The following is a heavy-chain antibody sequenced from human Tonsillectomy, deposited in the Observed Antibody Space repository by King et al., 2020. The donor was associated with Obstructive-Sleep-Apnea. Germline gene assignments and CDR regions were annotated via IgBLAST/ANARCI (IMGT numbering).Heavy chain of an antibody. CDR1: GYTFPTYW. V-gene: IGHV5-51*01. D-gene: IGHD6-19*01. CDR3: ARQSIEVAGRDFDY. Sequence: VQLVESGAEVKKPGESLKISCKGSGYTFPTYWIGWVRQMPGKGLEWMGIIYPGDSDTRYSPSFQGQVTISADKSISTAYLQWSSLKASDTAIYYCARQSIEVAGRDFDYWGQGTLVTVSS. J-gene: IGHJ4*02. CDR2: IYPGDSDT.